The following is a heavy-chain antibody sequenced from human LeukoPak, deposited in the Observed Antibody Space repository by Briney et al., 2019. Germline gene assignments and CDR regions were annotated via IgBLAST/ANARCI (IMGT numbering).Heavy chain of an antibody. Sequence: SQTLSLTCTVSGGSISSGGYYWSWIRQHPGKGLEWIGYIYYSGSTNYNPSLKSRVTISVDTSKNQFSLKLSSVTAADTAVYYCARERIPMELDAFDIWAKGQWSPSLQ. J-gene: IGHJ3*02. D-gene: IGHD3-10*01. CDR3: ARERIPMELDAFDI. CDR1: GGSISSGGYY. V-gene: IGHV4-31*03. CDR2: IYYSGST.